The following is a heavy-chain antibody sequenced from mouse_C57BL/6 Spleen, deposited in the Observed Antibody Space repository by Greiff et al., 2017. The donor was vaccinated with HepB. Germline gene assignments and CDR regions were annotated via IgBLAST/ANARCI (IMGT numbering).Heavy chain of an antibody. Sequence: EVKLMESGEGLVKPGGSLKLSCAASGFTFSSYAMSWVRQTPEKRLEWVAYISSGGDYIYYADTVKGRFTISRDNARNTLYLQMSSLKSEDTAMYYWTRGSDGYYPYAMDYWGQGTSVTVSS. J-gene: IGHJ4*01. CDR1: GFTFSSYA. CDR2: ISSGGDYI. D-gene: IGHD2-3*01. CDR3: TRGSDGYYPYAMDY. V-gene: IGHV5-9-1*02.